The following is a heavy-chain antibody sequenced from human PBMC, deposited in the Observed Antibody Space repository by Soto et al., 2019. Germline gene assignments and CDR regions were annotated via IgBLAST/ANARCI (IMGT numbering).Heavy chain of an antibody. J-gene: IGHJ4*02. CDR2: IYHSGST. V-gene: IGHV4-30-2*01. D-gene: IGHD3-10*01. Sequence: QVQLQESASGLVKPSETLSLTCGVSGDSISGDYSWHWIRRPPGEGLEWVGYIYHSGSTHYNPSLGSRVTMSVDTSKNLFSLKLTDVTAADSALYYCARGDIIRGAPIASWGQGTLVTVS. CDR3: ARGDIIRGAPIAS. CDR1: GDSISGDYS.